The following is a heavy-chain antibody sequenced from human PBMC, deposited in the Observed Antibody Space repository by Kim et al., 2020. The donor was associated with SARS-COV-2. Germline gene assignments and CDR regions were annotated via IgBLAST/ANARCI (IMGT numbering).Heavy chain of an antibody. V-gene: IGHV4-59*01. J-gene: IGHJ4*02. CDR3: ARDGYSGTDY. D-gene: IGHD1-26*01. Sequence: TSYNPSLKSRVTIAVDTSKNQFSLKRSSVTAADTAVYYCARDGYSGTDYWGQGTLVTVSS. CDR2: T.